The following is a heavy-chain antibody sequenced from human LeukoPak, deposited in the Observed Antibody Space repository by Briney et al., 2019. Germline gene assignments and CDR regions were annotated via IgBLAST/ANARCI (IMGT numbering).Heavy chain of an antibody. CDR2: IIPILGTA. V-gene: IGHV1-69*13. J-gene: IGHJ3*02. Sequence: ASVKVSCKASGGTFSSYAISWVRQAPGQGLEWMGGIIPILGTANYAQKFQGRVTITADESTSTAYMELSSLRSEDTAVYYCARDGLSHDAFDIWGQGTMVTVSS. CDR1: GGTFSSYA. CDR3: ARDGLSHDAFDI.